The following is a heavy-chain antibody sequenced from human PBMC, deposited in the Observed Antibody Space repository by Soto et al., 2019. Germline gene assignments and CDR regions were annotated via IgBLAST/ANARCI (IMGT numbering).Heavy chain of an antibody. V-gene: IGHV3-23*01. J-gene: IGHJ6*02. CDR3: AKDNSITMDYYYGMDV. CDR2: ISGSGGST. D-gene: IGHD3-10*01. Sequence: GGSLRLSCAASGFTFSSYAMSWVRQAPGKGLEWASAISGSGGSTYYADSVKGRFTISRDNSKNTLYLQMNSLRAEDTAVYYCAKDNSITMDYYYGMDVWGQGTTVTVSS. CDR1: GFTFSSYA.